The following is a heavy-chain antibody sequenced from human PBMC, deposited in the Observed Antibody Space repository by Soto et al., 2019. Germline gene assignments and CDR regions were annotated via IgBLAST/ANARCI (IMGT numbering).Heavy chain of an antibody. CDR3: ARNRDPKRYGFLSGMAV. V-gene: IGHV4-59*01. Sequence: PSETLSLTCSVSGGSISSDYWSWVRQPPGKGLEWIGYVYYSGSTNYNPSLKSRVTISVDTSKNQFSLKVSSVTAADTAVYYCARNRDPKRYGFLSGMAVWGQGTTATVSS. CDR1: GGSISSDY. CDR2: VYYSGST. D-gene: IGHD3-3*01. J-gene: IGHJ6*02.